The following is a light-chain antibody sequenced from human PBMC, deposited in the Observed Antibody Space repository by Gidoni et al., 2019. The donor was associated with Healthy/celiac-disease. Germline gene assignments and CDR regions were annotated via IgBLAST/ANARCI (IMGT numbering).Light chain of an antibody. Sequence: QSALTQPASVSGSPGQSISISCTGTSSDGGGYNYVSWYQQHPGKAPKLMIYEVSNRPSGVSNRFSGSKSGNTASLTISGLQAEDEADYYCSSYTSSSNLFGTGTKVTVL. CDR2: EVS. CDR3: SSYTSSSNL. V-gene: IGLV2-14*01. J-gene: IGLJ1*01. CDR1: SSDGGGYNY.